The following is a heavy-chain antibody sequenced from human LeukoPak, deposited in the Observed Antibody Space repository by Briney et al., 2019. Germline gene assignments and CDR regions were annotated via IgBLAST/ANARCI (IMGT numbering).Heavy chain of an antibody. Sequence: GGSLRLSCAASGFTFSSYTMSWVRQAPGKGLEWVSAISGSGGSTYYADSVKGRFTISRDNSKNTLYLQMNSLRAEDTAVYYCATAYYDFWSGYYAYYYYGMDVWGQGTTVTVSS. J-gene: IGHJ6*02. CDR1: GFTFSSYT. CDR2: ISGSGGST. V-gene: IGHV3-23*01. CDR3: ATAYYDFWSGYYAYYYYGMDV. D-gene: IGHD3-3*01.